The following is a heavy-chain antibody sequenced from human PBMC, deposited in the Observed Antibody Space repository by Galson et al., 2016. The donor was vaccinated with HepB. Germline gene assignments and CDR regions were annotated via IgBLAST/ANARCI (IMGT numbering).Heavy chain of an antibody. D-gene: IGHD3-10*01. CDR3: ARPYYGAGSYVAFDI. V-gene: IGHV4-39*01. Sequence: ETLSLTCTVSGVSIGSSSYFWGWVRQPPGKGLEWIGSIYYSGHSYYNPSLKSRVTISVDTPKNQFSLKLSSVTAADTVVYYCARPYYGAGSYVAFDIWGPGTMVTVSS. CDR1: GVSIGSSSYF. J-gene: IGHJ3*02. CDR2: IYYSGHS.